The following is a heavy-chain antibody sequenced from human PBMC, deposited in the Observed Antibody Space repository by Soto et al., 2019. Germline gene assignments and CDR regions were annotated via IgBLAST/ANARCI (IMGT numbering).Heavy chain of an antibody. CDR1: GFTFSDYD. CDR2: TSSSGSTI. D-gene: IGHD3-22*01. J-gene: IGHJ6*02. CDR3: AKDQNYNDRSGYMAHYYKYGMDV. V-gene: IGHV3-11*04. Sequence: PGGSLRLSCAASGFTFSDYDMSWIRQAPGKGLEWVSYTSSSGSTIYYADSVKGRFTMSRDNAKNTLYLQMNSLRAEDTAVYYCAKDQNYNDRSGYMAHYYKYGMDVWGQGTTVTVSS.